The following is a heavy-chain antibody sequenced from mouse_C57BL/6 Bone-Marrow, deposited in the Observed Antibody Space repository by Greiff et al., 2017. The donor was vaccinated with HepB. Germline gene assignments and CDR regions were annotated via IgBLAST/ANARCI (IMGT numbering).Heavy chain of an antibody. J-gene: IGHJ4*01. Sequence: EVQLVESGEGLVKPGGSLKLSCAASGFTFSSYAMSWVRQTPEKRLEWVAYISSGGDYIYYADTVKGRFTISRDNARNTLYLQMSSLKSEDTAMYYCTRDLGTTVVAPYYYAMDYWGQGTSVTVSS. CDR2: ISSGGDYI. CDR1: GFTFSSYA. V-gene: IGHV5-9-1*02. CDR3: TRDLGTTVVAPYYYAMDY. D-gene: IGHD1-1*01.